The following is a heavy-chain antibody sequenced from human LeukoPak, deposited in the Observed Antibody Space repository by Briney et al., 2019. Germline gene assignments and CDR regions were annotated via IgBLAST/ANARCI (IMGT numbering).Heavy chain of an antibody. D-gene: IGHD3-3*01. CDR3: ARLWSGALLNFDY. CDR2: IYHSGST. J-gene: IGHJ4*02. Sequence: PSETLSLTCTVSGGSISSGGYYWSWIRQPPGKGLEWIGYIYHSGSTYYNPSLKSRVTISVDRSKNQFSLKLSSVTAADTAVYYCARLWSGALLNFDYWGQGTLVTVSS. CDR1: GGSISSGGYY. V-gene: IGHV4-30-2*01.